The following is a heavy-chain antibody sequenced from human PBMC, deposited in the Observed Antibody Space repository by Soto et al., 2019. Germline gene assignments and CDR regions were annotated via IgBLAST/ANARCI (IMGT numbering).Heavy chain of an antibody. CDR3: ARDEGSGSYNY. V-gene: IGHV4-59*01. CDR1: GGSISSYY. J-gene: IGHJ4*02. CDR2: IYYSGST. D-gene: IGHD3-10*01. Sequence: SETLSLTCTVSGGSISSYYWSWIRQPPGKGLEWIGYIYYSGSTNYNPSPKSRVTISVDTSKNQFSLKLSSVTAADTAVYYCARDEGSGSYNYWGQGTLVTVSS.